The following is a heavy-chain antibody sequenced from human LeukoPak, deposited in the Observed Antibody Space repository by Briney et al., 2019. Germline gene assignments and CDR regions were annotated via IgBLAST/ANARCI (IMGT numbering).Heavy chain of an antibody. V-gene: IGHV4-39*01. D-gene: IGHD2-21*01. CDR1: GGSISSSHN. Sequence: TSETLSLTCNVTGGSISSSHNWGWIRQCQGKGLEWIWSVYYTGSTHYNPSLKSRVSISADTSKKLFSLNLSSVTVADTAVYFCARRDMAVLGAVIFDYWGQGILVTVSS. CDR3: ARRDMAVLGAVIFDY. J-gene: IGHJ4*02. CDR2: VYYTGST.